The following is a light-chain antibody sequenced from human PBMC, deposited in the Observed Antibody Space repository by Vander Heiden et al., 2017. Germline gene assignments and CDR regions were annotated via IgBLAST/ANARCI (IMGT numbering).Light chain of an antibody. CDR1: QGISSW. CDR2: AAS. CDR3: QQANSFPIT. Sequence: EIAMTQATSSVSASVGDRVTITCRASQGISSWLAWYQQKPGKAPKLLIYAASSLQSGVPSSFSFSGSWTYFILSISSLQPEDFATYYCQQANSFPITFGQGTRLEIK. J-gene: IGKJ5*01. V-gene: IGKV1D-12*01.